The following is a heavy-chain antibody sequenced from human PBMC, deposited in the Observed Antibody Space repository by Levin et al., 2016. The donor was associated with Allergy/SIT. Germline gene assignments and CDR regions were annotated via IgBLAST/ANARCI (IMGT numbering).Heavy chain of an antibody. V-gene: IGHV3-30*02. Sequence: GGSLRLSCAASGFTFSSYGMHWVRQAPGKGLEWVAVIWYDGSNKYYADSVKGRFTISRDNSKNTLYLQMNSLRAEDTAVYYCAKDLSPYGSGSYYNPYYYYGMDVWGQGTTVTVSS. D-gene: IGHD3-10*01. CDR2: IWYDGSNK. CDR3: AKDLSPYGSGSYYNPYYYYGMDV. CDR1: GFTFSSYG. J-gene: IGHJ6*02.